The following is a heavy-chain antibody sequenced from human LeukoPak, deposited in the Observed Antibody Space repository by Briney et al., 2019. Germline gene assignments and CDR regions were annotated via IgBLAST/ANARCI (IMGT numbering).Heavy chain of an antibody. Sequence: ASVKVSCKASGYTFTGYYMHWVRQAPGQGLEWMGWISAYNGNTNYAQKLQGRVTMTTDTSTSTAYMELRSLRSDDTAVYYCARDRSVTIFGVVRPYYFDYWGQGTLVTVSS. CDR2: ISAYNGNT. CDR1: GYTFTGYY. D-gene: IGHD3-3*01. CDR3: ARDRSVTIFGVVRPYYFDY. J-gene: IGHJ4*02. V-gene: IGHV1-18*04.